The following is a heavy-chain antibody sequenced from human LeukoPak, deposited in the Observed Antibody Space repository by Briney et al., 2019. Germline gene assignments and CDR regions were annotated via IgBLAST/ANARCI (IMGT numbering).Heavy chain of an antibody. D-gene: IGHD3-9*01. V-gene: IGHV3-23*01. J-gene: IGHJ4*02. CDR3: AKDRGDLRYFDWLFPAEYYFDY. CDR1: GFTFSSYA. Sequence: PGGSLRLSCAASGFTFSSYAMSWVRQAPGKGLEWVSAISGSGGSTYYADSVKGRFTISRDNSKNTLYLQMNSLRAEDTAVYYCAKDRGDLRYFDWLFPAEYYFDYWGQGTLVTVSS. CDR2: ISGSGGST.